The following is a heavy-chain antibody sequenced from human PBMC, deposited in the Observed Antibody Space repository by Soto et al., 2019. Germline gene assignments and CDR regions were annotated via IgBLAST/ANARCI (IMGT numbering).Heavy chain of an antibody. V-gene: IGHV3-64*01. D-gene: IGHD2-15*01. Sequence: GESLKISCAASGFTFSSYAMHWVRQAPGKGLEYVSAISSNGGSTYYANSVKGRFTISRDNSKNTLYLQMGSLRAEDMAVYYCARGYCSGGSCYGWGLNYFDYWGQGTLVTVSS. J-gene: IGHJ4*02. CDR3: ARGYCSGGSCYGWGLNYFDY. CDR2: ISSNGGST. CDR1: GFTFSSYA.